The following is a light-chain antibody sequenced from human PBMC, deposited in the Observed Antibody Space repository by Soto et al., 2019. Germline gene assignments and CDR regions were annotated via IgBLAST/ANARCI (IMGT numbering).Light chain of an antibody. CDR3: QQYDSSPPRIT. Sequence: IVLTQSPGTLSLSPGERATLSCRASQSVSSSYLAWYQQKPGQAPRLLIYGASSRATGIPDRFSGSGSGTDFTLTISRLEPKDFAVYYCQQYDSSPPRITFGQGTRLEIK. CDR1: QSVSSSY. CDR2: GAS. V-gene: IGKV3-20*01. J-gene: IGKJ5*01.